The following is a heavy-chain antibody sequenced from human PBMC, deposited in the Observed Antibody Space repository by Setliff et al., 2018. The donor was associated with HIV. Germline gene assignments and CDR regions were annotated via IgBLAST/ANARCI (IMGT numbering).Heavy chain of an antibody. V-gene: IGHV1-46*01. CDR3: ATDYGNYASAFDI. D-gene: IGHD4-17*01. CDR1: GYTFTSYY. J-gene: IGHJ3*02. Sequence: ASVKVSCKASGYTFTSYYMHWVRQAPGQGLEWMGIINPSGGSTSYAQKFQGRVTITADESTSTAYMELSSLRSEDTAVYYCATDYGNYASAFDIWGQGTMVIVSS. CDR2: INPSGGST.